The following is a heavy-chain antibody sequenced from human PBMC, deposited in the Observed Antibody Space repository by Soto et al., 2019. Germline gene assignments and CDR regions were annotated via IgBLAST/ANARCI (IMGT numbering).Heavy chain of an antibody. J-gene: IGHJ4*02. D-gene: IGHD2-15*01. V-gene: IGHV1-69*04. CDR1: GDTFNTYA. CDR3: AKAGNVVPTGY. Sequence: QVHLVQSGAEVKEPGSSVKVSCKASGDTFNTYAINWVRQAPGQGLEWMGRIIPILDIPDYAQKFQGRVTTTADKSTNTAYMELSNLRSEDTALYFCAKAGNVVPTGYWGQGTLVTVSS. CDR2: IIPILDIP.